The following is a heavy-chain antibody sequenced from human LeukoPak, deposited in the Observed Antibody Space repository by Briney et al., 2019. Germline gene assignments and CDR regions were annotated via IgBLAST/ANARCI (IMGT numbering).Heavy chain of an antibody. CDR2: ISSSSSYI. CDR3: ATAVGNYVPYYFDY. D-gene: IGHD1-7*01. Sequence: GGSVRLSCAASGFTFSSYSMNWVRQAPGKGLEWVSSISSSSSYIYYADSVKGRFTISRDNAKNSLYLQMNSLRAEDTAVYYCATAVGNYVPYYFDYWGQGTLVTVSS. CDR1: GFTFSSYS. J-gene: IGHJ4*02. V-gene: IGHV3-21*01.